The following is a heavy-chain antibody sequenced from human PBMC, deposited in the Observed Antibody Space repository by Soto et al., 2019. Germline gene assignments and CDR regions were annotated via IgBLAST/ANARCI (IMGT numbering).Heavy chain of an antibody. CDR3: ARDTSNGAWGDAFDI. CDR1: GGSISSGGYY. D-gene: IGHD4-4*01. J-gene: IGHJ3*02. CDR2: IYYSGST. Sequence: QVQLQESGPGLVKPSQTLSLTCTVSGGSISSGGYYWSWIRQHPGKGLEWIGYIYYSGSTYYNPSLTSRVTISVDTSKNQFSLKLSSVTAADTAVYYCARDTSNGAWGDAFDIWGQGTMVTVSS. V-gene: IGHV4-31*03.